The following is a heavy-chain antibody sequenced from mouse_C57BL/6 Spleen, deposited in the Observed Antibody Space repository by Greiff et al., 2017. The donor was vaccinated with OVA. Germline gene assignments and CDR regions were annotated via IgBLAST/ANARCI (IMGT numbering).Heavy chain of an antibody. J-gene: IGHJ2*01. V-gene: IGHV1-15*01. CDR3: TRRYAPFDY. CDR1: GYTFTDYE. D-gene: IGHD2-14*01. CDR2: IDPETGGS. Sequence: VQLQQSGAELVRPGASVTLSCKASGYTFTDYEMHWVKQTPVHGLEWIGAIDPETGGSASNQKFKGKAILTAAKSSSKADMELRSLTSEDTAVNYGTRRYAPFDYWGQGTTLTVSS.